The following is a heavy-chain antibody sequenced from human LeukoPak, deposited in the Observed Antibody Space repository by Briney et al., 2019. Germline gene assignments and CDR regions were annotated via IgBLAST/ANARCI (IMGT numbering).Heavy chain of an antibody. Sequence: SETLSLTCAVHGGSFSGYYWSWIRQPPGKGLEWIGEINHSGSTNYNPSLKSRVTISVDTSKNQFSLKLSSVTAADTAVYYCARGGRFLEWLYVSFDYWGQGTLVTVSS. D-gene: IGHD3-3*01. J-gene: IGHJ4*02. CDR1: GGSFSGYY. CDR2: INHSGST. CDR3: ARGGRFLEWLYVSFDY. V-gene: IGHV4-34*01.